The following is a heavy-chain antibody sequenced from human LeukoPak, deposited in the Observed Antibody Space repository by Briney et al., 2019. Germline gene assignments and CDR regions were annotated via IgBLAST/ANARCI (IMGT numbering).Heavy chain of an antibody. Sequence: GGSLRLSCAASGFTFSSYAMHWVRQAPGKGLEWVAVISYDGSNKYYADSVKGRFTISRDKSKNTLYLQMNSLRAEDTAVYYCARGYSSGWYYFDYWGQGTLVTVSS. CDR1: GFTFSSYA. CDR2: ISYDGSNK. J-gene: IGHJ4*02. CDR3: ARGYSSGWYYFDY. V-gene: IGHV3-30-3*01. D-gene: IGHD6-19*01.